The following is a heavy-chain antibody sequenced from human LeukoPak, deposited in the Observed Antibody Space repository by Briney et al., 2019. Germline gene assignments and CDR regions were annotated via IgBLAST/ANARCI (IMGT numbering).Heavy chain of an antibody. CDR3: ATIKRGSIFGYFDF. D-gene: IGHD5-18*01. CDR2: LFDSVNT. V-gene: IGHV4-59*11. CDR1: GGAISSHY. Sequence: SNTLSLTGTVSGGAISSHYWSWINQPPGKGLEWITYLFDSVNTKDNPSLQSRLTLSADTSKNQFSLRLSSVTAADTAVYYCATIKRGSIFGYFDFWGQGIKVTVSS. J-gene: IGHJ4*02.